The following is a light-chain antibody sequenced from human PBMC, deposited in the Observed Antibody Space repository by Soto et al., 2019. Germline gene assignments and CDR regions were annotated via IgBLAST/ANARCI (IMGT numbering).Light chain of an antibody. J-gene: IGKJ5*01. CDR2: GAS. Sequence: EIVLMQSPGTLSLSPGERAPLSCRASQNILSNLAWYQQKPGQAPRLLIYGASTRATGIPARFSGSGSGTEFTLNISSLQSEDFEIYYCQQYNNWTITFGQGTRLRL. CDR1: QNILSN. CDR3: QQYNNWTIT. V-gene: IGKV3-15*01.